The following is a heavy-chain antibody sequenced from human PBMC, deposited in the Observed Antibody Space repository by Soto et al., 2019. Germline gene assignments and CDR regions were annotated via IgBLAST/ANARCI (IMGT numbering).Heavy chain of an antibody. CDR3: ARRGSGLTFDY. CDR1: GASISRGGFH. V-gene: IGHV4-39*01. Sequence: QLQLQESGPGLVKPSETLSLTCAVSGASISRGGFHWGWIRQPPGQGLEWIGSLYSGSTYYNPSLKSRVTISADTSKNQFSLTLSSVTAADTAVYYCARRGSGLTFDYWGQGTLVTVSS. J-gene: IGHJ4*02. D-gene: IGHD3-10*01. CDR2: LYSGST.